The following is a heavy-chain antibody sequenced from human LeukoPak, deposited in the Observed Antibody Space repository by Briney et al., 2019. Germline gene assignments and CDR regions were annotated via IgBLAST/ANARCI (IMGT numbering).Heavy chain of an antibody. V-gene: IGHV5-51*01. CDR2: IYPGDSDT. CDR1: GYSFTSYW. CDR3: ARQGKRGYSYGYFDY. J-gene: IGHJ4*02. Sequence: GESLKISCKGSGYSFTSYWIGWVRQLPGKGLEWMGIIYPGDSDTRYSPSFQGQATISADKSISTAYLQWSSLKASDTAMYYCARQGKRGYSYGYFDYWGQGTLVTVSS. D-gene: IGHD5-18*01.